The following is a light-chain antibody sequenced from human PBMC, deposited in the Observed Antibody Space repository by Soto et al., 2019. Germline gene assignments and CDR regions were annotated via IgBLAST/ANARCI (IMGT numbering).Light chain of an antibody. V-gene: IGKV1-5*03. CDR1: QTISSW. J-gene: IGKJ1*01. CDR3: QHYNSYSWT. Sequence: DIQMTQSPSTLSGSVGDRVTITCRASQTISSWLAWYQQKPGKAPKLLIYKASTLKSGVPSRFSGSGSGTEITLTISSLQPDDFATYYCQHYNSYSWTFGQGTKVDI. CDR2: KAS.